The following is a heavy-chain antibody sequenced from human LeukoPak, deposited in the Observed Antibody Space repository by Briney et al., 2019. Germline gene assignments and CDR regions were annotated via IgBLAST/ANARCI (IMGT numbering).Heavy chain of an antibody. J-gene: IGHJ4*02. CDR2: IKQDGSEK. V-gene: IGHV3-7*01. D-gene: IGHD6-13*01. CDR1: GFTFSSYW. Sequence: GGSLRLSCAASGFTFSSYWMSWVRQAPGKGLEWVANIKQDGSEKYYVDSVKGRFTISRDNSKNTLYLQMGSLRAEDMAVYYCARGQPIAAAKVFDYWGQGTLVTVSS. CDR3: ARGQPIAAAKVFDY.